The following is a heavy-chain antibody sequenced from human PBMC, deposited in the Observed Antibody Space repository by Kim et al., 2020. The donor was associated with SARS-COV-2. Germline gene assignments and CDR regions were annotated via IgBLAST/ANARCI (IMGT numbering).Heavy chain of an antibody. V-gene: IGHV3-74*01. CDR3: TSIFEY. J-gene: IGHJ4*02. CDR2: DGVSS. Sequence: DGVSSYSADSVKGRFTTSRDNANNMVYLQMNSLRVDDTAIYYCTSIFEYWGQGALVTVSS. D-gene: IGHD3-3*02.